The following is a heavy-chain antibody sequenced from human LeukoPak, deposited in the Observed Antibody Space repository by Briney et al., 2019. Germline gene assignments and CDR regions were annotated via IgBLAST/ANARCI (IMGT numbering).Heavy chain of an antibody. Sequence: GTSVKVSCMASGFTLTSSAMQWVRQARGQRLEWIGWIVVGSGNTNYAQKFQERVTITRDMSTSTAYMELSSLRSEGTAVYYCAATSVYYDFWSGYSGHYYYMDVWGKGTTVTVSS. CDR2: IVVGSGNT. V-gene: IGHV1-58*02. D-gene: IGHD3-3*01. CDR3: AATSVYYDFWSGYSGHYYYMDV. J-gene: IGHJ6*03. CDR1: GFTLTSSA.